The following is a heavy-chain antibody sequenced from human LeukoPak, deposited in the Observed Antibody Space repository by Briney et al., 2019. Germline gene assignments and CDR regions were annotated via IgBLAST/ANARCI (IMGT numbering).Heavy chain of an antibody. J-gene: IGHJ6*03. V-gene: IGHV4-39*07. CDR1: GGSLSSSSYY. CDR2: IYYSGST. CDR3: ARDHGPTVATSPFYSYYMDV. Sequence: SETLSLTCTVSGGSLSSSSYYWGWIRQPPGKGLEWIGSIYYSGSTYYNPSLKSRVTISVDTSKNQFSLKLSSVTAADTAVYYCARDHGPTVATSPFYSYYMDVWGKGTTVTVSS. D-gene: IGHD4-11*01.